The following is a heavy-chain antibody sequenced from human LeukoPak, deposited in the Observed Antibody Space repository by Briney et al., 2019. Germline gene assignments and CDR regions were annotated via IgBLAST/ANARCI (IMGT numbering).Heavy chain of an antibody. D-gene: IGHD4-17*01. CDR3: ARVKVDFCDSLGSFDI. CDR2: IDWDDDK. J-gene: IGHJ3*02. Sequence: SGPTVPLLSQTLTLTSTFSGSSLSTSGMCVSWIRQPPGKALEWLALIDWDDDKYYSTSLRTRLTISKDTSKNQVVLTITNMDPVDTATYYCARVKVDFCDSLGSFDIWGQGPMATVSA. V-gene: IGHV2-70*01. CDR1: GSSLSTSGMC.